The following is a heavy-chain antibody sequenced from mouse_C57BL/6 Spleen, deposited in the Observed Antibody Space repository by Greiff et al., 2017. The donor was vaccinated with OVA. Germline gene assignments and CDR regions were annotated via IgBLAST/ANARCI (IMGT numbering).Heavy chain of an antibody. CDR2: IYPGSGNT. V-gene: IGHV1-76*01. CDR1: GYTFTDYY. CDR3: ARAYYDYADY. D-gene: IGHD2-4*01. Sequence: QVQLKESGAELVRPGASVKLSCKASGYTFTDYYINWVKQRPGQGLEWIARIYPGSGNTYYNEKFKGKATLTAEKSSSTAYMQLSSLTSEDSAVYFCARAYYDYADYWGQGTTLTVSS. J-gene: IGHJ2*01.